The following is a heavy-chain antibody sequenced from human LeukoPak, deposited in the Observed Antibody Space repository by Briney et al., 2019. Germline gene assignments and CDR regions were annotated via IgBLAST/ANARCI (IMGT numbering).Heavy chain of an antibody. D-gene: IGHD5/OR15-5a*01. V-gene: IGHV4-38-2*02. CDR2: IYHSTST. J-gene: IGHJ5*02. CDR1: GDSISSGYY. CDR3: ATSDTVSTYNWFDP. Sequence: SETLSLTCTVSGDSISSGYYWGWIRQPPGKGLEWIGSIYHSTSTYYNPSLKSRVTISVDTSKNQFSLNLSSLTAADTAVYYCATSDTVSTYNWFDPWGQGTLVTVSS.